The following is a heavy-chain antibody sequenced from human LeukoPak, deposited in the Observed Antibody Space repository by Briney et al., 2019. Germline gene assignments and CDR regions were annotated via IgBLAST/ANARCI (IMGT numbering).Heavy chain of an antibody. CDR3: AKDVVMGPTNHGLDY. CDR2: ISYDGSNK. J-gene: IGHJ4*02. Sequence: GGSLRLSCAASGFTFRNCGMHWVRQAPGKGLEWVAVISYDGSNKFYADSVKGRFTTSRDNSKNTLFVQMGSLRAEDTAVYYCAKDVVMGPTNHGLDYWGQGTLVTVSS. CDR1: GFTFRNCG. D-gene: IGHD1-26*01. V-gene: IGHV3-30*18.